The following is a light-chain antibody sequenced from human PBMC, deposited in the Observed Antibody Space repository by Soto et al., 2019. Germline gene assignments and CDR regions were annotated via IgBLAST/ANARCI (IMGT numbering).Light chain of an antibody. J-gene: IGKJ1*01. CDR1: QSISSY. V-gene: IGKV1-39*01. CDR3: QQSYSTPWT. CDR2: AAS. Sequence: DIQMTQSPSSLSASVGDRVTITCRASQSISSYLNWYQQKPGKAPKLLIYAASSLQSGVPSRFSGSGSGTDFTLTISSLQPEDFATYYCQQSYSTPWTCGQGTNVEI.